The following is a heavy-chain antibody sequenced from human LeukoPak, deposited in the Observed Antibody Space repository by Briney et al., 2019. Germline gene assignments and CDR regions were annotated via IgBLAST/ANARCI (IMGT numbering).Heavy chain of an antibody. CDR2: ISSSSSYI. J-gene: IGHJ4*02. V-gene: IGHV3-21*01. CDR3: AREIEQQLVLGY. D-gene: IGHD6-13*01. Sequence: PGGSLRLSCAASGFTFSSYSMNWVRQAPGKGLEWVSSISSSSSYIYYADSVKGRFTISRDNAKNSLYLQMNSLRAEDTAVYYCAREIEQQLVLGYWGQGTLVTVSS. CDR1: GFTFSSYS.